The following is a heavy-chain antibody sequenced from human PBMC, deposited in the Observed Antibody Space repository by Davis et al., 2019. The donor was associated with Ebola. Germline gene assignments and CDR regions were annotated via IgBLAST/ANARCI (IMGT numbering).Heavy chain of an antibody. CDR2: INAGNGNT. CDR3: AREGGSYGEAFDI. CDR1: GYTFTSYA. Sequence: ASVRVSCKASGYTFTSYAMHWVRQAPGQRLEWMGWINAGNGNTKYSQKFQGRVTITRDTSASTAYMELSSLRSEDTAVYYCAREGGSYGEAFDIWGQGTLVTVSS. V-gene: IGHV1-3*01. D-gene: IGHD1-26*01. J-gene: IGHJ3*02.